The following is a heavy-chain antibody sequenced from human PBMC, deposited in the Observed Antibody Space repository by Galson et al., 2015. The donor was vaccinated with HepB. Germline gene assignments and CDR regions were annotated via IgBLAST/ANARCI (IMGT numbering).Heavy chain of an antibody. CDR3: ARSDLRVRGVIITSPFDY. CDR1: GYTFTSYA. CDR2: INAGNGNT. V-gene: IGHV1-3*01. D-gene: IGHD3-10*01. J-gene: IGHJ4*02. Sequence: SVKVSCKASGYTFTSYAMHWVRQAPGQRLEWMGWINAGNGNTKYSQKFQGRVTITRDTSASTAYMELSSLRSEDTAVYYCARSDLRVRGVIITSPFDYWGQGTLVTVSS.